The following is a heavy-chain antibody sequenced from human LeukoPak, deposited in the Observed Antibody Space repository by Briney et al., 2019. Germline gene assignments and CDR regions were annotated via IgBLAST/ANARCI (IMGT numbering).Heavy chain of an antibody. CDR2: IYPGDSDT. D-gene: IGHD3-22*01. J-gene: IGHJ5*02. Sequence: PGESLKISCKGSGYSFTSYWIGWVRQMPGKGLEWMGIIYPGDSDTRYSPSFQGQVTISADKSISTAYLQWSSLKASDTAMYYCARLQSNYDSSGYYYRWFDPWGQGTLVTVSS. V-gene: IGHV5-51*01. CDR1: GYSFTSYW. CDR3: ARLQSNYDSSGYYYRWFDP.